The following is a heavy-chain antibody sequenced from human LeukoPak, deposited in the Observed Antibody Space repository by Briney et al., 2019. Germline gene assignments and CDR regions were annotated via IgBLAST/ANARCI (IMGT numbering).Heavy chain of an antibody. Sequence: PSGTLSLTCAVSGGSISSSNWWSWVRQPPGKWLEWIGEISHSGSTNYNPSLKSRVTISVDTSKNQFSLKLSSVTAADTAVYYCASPRGYSYGFDYWGQGTLVTVSS. CDR1: GGSISSSNW. CDR3: ASPRGYSYGFDY. CDR2: ISHSGST. V-gene: IGHV4-4*02. J-gene: IGHJ4*02. D-gene: IGHD5-18*01.